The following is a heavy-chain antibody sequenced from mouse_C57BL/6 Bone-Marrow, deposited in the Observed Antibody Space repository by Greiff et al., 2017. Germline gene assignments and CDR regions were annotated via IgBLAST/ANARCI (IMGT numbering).Heavy chain of an antibody. CDR1: GFTFSSYA. CDR3: ARGDWVAMDY. Sequence: EVQLVESGGGLVKPGGSLKLSCAASGFTFSSYAMSWVRQTPEKRLEWVATISDGGSYTYYPDNVKGRFTISRDNAKNNLYLQMSHLKSEDTAMYYCARGDWVAMDYWGQGTSVTVSS. J-gene: IGHJ4*01. CDR2: ISDGGSYT. V-gene: IGHV5-4*01. D-gene: IGHD4-1*01.